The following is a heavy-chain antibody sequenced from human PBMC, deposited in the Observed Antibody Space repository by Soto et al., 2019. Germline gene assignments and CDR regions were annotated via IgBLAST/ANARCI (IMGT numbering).Heavy chain of an antibody. D-gene: IGHD2-15*01. V-gene: IGHV3-7*01. CDR1: GFTFTNYW. CDR2: INQDGSER. Sequence: LRLSCVASGFTFTNYWMTWVRQAPGKGLEWVANINQDGSERTHVDSVKGRFTVSRDNAKNSLYLEMNRLRAEDTAVYYCARGDIVVVVAAGGMDVWGQGTTVTVSS. CDR3: ARGDIVVVVAAGGMDV. J-gene: IGHJ6*02.